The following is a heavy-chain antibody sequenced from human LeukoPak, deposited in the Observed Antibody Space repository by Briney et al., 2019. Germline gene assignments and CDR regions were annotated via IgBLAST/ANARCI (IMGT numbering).Heavy chain of an antibody. D-gene: IGHD2-2*01. V-gene: IGHV1-2*02. CDR1: GYTFTGYY. CDR3: ARRHIDCSTTSCYVDY. J-gene: IGHJ4*02. CDR2: INPNSGDT. Sequence: ASVTVSCKASGYTFTGYYIHWIRQAPGQGLEWMGWINPNSGDTSYAQKFQGRVTMTRDTPTNTAYMELSRLRSDDTAVYYCARRHIDCSTTSCYVDYWGQGTLVTVSS.